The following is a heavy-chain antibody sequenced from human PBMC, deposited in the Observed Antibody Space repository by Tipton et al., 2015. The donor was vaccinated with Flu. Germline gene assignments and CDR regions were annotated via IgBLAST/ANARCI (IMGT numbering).Heavy chain of an antibody. D-gene: IGHD1-7*01. CDR2: ISAYNRNT. J-gene: IGHJ5*02. CDR3: ARSQGDWNYTPNWFDP. Sequence: QLVQSGAEVKKPGASVKVSCKASGYTFARYGISWVRQAPGQGLEWMGWISAYNRNTNYAQELQGRVTMTTDTSTSTAYMELTSLRSGDTAVYYCARSQGDWNYTPNWFDPWGQGTLVTVSS. V-gene: IGHV1-18*01. CDR1: GYTFARYG.